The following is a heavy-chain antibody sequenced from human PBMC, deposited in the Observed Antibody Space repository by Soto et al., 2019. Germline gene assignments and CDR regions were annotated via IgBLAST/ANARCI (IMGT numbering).Heavy chain of an antibody. Sequence: PSETLSLTCTVSGGSISSYYWSWIRQPPGKGLEWVGYIYYSGSTNYNPSLKSRVTISVDTSKNQFSLKLSSVTAADTAVYYCGRAKGFGELPTSYYGMDVWGQGTTVTVSS. D-gene: IGHD3-10*01. V-gene: IGHV4-59*01. CDR2: IYYSGST. CDR3: GRAKGFGELPTSYYGMDV. CDR1: GGSISSYY. J-gene: IGHJ6*02.